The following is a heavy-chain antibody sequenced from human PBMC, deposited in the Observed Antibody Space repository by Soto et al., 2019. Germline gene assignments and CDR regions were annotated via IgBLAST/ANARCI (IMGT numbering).Heavy chain of an antibody. CDR3: AREYREYYYDSSGYYPSAFDI. CDR2: ISAYNGNT. J-gene: IGHJ3*02. Sequence: ASVKVSCKASGYTFTSYGISWVRQAPGQGLEWMGWISAYNGNTNYAQKLQGRVTMATDTSTSTAYMELRSLRSDDTAVYYCAREYREYYYDSSGYYPSAFDIWGQGTMVTVSS. CDR1: GYTFTSYG. V-gene: IGHV1-18*01. D-gene: IGHD3-22*01.